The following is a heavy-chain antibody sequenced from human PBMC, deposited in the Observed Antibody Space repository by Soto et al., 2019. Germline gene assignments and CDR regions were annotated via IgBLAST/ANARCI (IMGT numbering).Heavy chain of an antibody. CDR2: ISRDEGTK. J-gene: IGHJ4*02. V-gene: IGHV3-30*03. D-gene: IGHD2-8*02. CDR3: TGEVASGY. CDR1: GFTVSTYG. Sequence: QVQLVESGGGVVQPGRSLRLSCAVSGFTVSTYGMHWVRQAPGKGLEWVAVISRDEGTKYYADPVKGRFTISRDNSRNTLFLEMNSLRSDDMAVYYCTGEVASGYWGQGTLVTVSS.